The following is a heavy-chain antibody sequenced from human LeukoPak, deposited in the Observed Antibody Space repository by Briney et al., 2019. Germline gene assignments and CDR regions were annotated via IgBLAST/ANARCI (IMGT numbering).Heavy chain of an antibody. Sequence: ASVKVSCKASGGTFSSYAISWVRQAPGQGLEWMGRIIPIFGTANYAQKFQGRVTITTDESTSTAYMELRSLRSDDTAVYYCARDGIAVNAFDIWGQGTMVTVSS. CDR1: GGTFSSYA. CDR2: IIPIFGTA. D-gene: IGHD6-19*01. J-gene: IGHJ3*02. CDR3: ARDGIAVNAFDI. V-gene: IGHV1-69*05.